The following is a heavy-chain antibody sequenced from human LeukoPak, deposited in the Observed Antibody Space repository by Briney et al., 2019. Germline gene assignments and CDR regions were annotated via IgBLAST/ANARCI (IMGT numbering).Heavy chain of an antibody. J-gene: IGHJ4*02. V-gene: IGHV1-46*01. CDR1: GYTFTSYY. CDR3: ARESLIVGASSDFDY. Sequence: EASVKVSCKASGYTFTSYYMLWVRQAPGQGLEWMGIINPSGGSTSYAQKFQGRVTMTRDTSTSTVYMELSSLRSEDTAVYYCARESLIVGASSDFDYWGQGTLVTVSS. CDR2: INPSGGST. D-gene: IGHD1-26*01.